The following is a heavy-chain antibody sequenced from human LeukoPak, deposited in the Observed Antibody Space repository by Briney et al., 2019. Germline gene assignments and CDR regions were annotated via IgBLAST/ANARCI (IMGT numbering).Heavy chain of an antibody. Sequence: GGSLRLSCAASGFTFSSYSMNWVRQAPGKGLEWVSSISSSSSYIYYADSAKGRFTISRDNAKNSLYLQMNSLRAEDTAVYYCARDSTVTAFDYWGQGTLVTVSS. V-gene: IGHV3-21*01. D-gene: IGHD4-17*01. CDR2: ISSSSSYI. CDR1: GFTFSSYS. CDR3: ARDSTVTAFDY. J-gene: IGHJ4*02.